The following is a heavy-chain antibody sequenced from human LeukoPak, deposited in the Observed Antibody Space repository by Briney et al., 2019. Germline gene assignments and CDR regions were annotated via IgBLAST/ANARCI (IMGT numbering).Heavy chain of an antibody. Sequence: ASVKVSCKASGYTFTGHYMHWVRQTPGQGLEWMRWINPNNGGTNYAQKFQGRVTMTRDTSISTAYMELSRLRSDDTAVYYCARGYALYSGRYIDFDYWGQGTLVTVSS. V-gene: IGHV1-2*02. D-gene: IGHD1-26*01. CDR1: GYTFTGHY. J-gene: IGHJ4*02. CDR3: ARGYALYSGRYIDFDY. CDR2: INPNNGGT.